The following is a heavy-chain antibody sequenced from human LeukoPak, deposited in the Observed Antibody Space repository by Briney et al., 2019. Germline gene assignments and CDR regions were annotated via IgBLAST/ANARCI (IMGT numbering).Heavy chain of an antibody. Sequence: SGGSLRLSCAASGFTFSNYGMHWVRQAPGKGLEWVAVIWYDGTNKYYADSVKGRFTISRDNSKNTLYLQMNSLRAEDTAVYYCAAQGDNYYDSSGYDSRTFDYWGQGTLVTVSS. CDR3: AAQGDNYYDSSGYDSRTFDY. CDR1: GFTFSNYG. D-gene: IGHD3-22*01. CDR2: IWYDGTNK. J-gene: IGHJ4*02. V-gene: IGHV3-33*01.